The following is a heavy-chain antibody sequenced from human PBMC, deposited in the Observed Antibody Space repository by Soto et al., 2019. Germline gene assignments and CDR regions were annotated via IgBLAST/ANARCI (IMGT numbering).Heavy chain of an antibody. CDR3: ASYSGSEGSNWFDP. D-gene: IGHD5-12*01. V-gene: IGHV1-69*13. CDR2: IIPIFGTA. Sequence: ASVKVSCKASGGTFSSYAISWVRQAPGQGLEWMGGIIPIFGTANYAQKFQGRVTITADESTSTAYMELSSLRSEDTAVYYCASYSGSEGSNWFDPWGQGTLVTVSS. J-gene: IGHJ5*02. CDR1: GGTFSSYA.